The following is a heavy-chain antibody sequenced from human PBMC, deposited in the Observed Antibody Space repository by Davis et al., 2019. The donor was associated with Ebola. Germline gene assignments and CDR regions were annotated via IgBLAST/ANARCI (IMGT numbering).Heavy chain of an antibody. CDR2: IHYSGST. V-gene: IGHV4-59*01. CDR3: ARVAYDFWSGLENWFDP. J-gene: IGHJ5*02. Sequence: GSLRLSCTVSGGSISSYYWSWIRQPPGKGLEWIGYIHYSGSTNYNTSLKSRVTISVDPSKNQFSLKLSSVTAADTAVYYCARVAYDFWSGLENWFDPWGQGTLVTVSS. D-gene: IGHD3-3*01. CDR1: GGSISSYY.